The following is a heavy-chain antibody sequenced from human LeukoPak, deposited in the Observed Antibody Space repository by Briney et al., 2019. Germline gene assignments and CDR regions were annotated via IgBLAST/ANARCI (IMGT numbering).Heavy chain of an antibody. CDR1: GFTVSSNY. J-gene: IGHJ3*02. CDR2: IYSGGGT. D-gene: IGHD2-21*02. CDR3: ARAVGVTAIHNAFDI. Sequence: GGCLRLSCAASGFTVSSNYMSWVRQAPGKGLEWVSVIYSGGGTDYADSVKGRFTISRDNSKNTLYLQMNSLRAEDTAVYYCARAVGVTAIHNAFDIWGQGTIVTVSS. V-gene: IGHV3-66*02.